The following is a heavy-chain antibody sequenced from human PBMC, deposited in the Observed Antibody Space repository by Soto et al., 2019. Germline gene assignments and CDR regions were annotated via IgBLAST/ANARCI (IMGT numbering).Heavy chain of an antibody. Sequence: GASVKVSCKVSGYTLTELSMHWVRQAPGKGLEWMGGFDPEDGETIYAQKFQGRVTMTEDTSTDTAYMELSSLRSEDTAVYYCATETTTVTTNQVGGGYYYYGMDVWGQGTTVTVSS. J-gene: IGHJ6*02. V-gene: IGHV1-24*01. CDR2: FDPEDGET. CDR3: ATETTTVTTNQVGGGYYYYGMDV. D-gene: IGHD4-17*01. CDR1: GYTLTELS.